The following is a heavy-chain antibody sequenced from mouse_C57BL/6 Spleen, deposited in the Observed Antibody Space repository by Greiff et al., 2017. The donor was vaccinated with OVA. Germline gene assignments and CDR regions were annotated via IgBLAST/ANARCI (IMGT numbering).Heavy chain of an antibody. CDR2: IYPGDGDT. Sequence: QVQLQQSGPELVKPGASVKISCKASGYAFSSSWMNWVKQRPGKGLEWIGRIYPGDGDTNYNGKFKGQATLTADKSSSTAYMQLSSLTSEDSAVYFCASGNVVDVWGTGTTVTVSS. V-gene: IGHV1-82*01. J-gene: IGHJ1*03. CDR1: GYAFSSSW. CDR3: ASGNVVDV. D-gene: IGHD1-1*01.